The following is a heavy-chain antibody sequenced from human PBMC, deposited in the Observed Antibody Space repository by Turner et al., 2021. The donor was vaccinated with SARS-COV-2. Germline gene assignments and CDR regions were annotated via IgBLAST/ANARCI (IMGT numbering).Heavy chain of an antibody. D-gene: IGHD2-2*01. CDR2: FDREDGES. V-gene: IGHV1-24*01. CDR3: ETGDQVRVNWFDP. J-gene: IGHJ5*02. Sequence: QVQLVRSGAEPRTPGASVKVSCTISVYTLTDLSMYWVRQAPGKGLEWMGGFDREDGESIYAQNFQGRVSMTEDTSKDTDYMELSSLRSEDVDVYFCETGDQVRVNWFDPWGQGTLVTVSS. CDR1: VYTLTDLS.